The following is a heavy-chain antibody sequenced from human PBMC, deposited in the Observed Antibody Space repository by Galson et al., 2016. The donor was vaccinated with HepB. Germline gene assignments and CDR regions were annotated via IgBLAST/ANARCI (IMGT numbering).Heavy chain of an antibody. D-gene: IGHD3-3*01. CDR1: GYTFTSYY. CDR3: ASGSGYYSYFDY. J-gene: IGHJ4*02. V-gene: IGHV1-46*01. CDR2: INPSGGST. Sequence: SVKVSCKASGYTFTSYYVHWVRQAPGQGLEWMGIINPSGGSTSYTQKFQGRVTMTRDTSTSTVYMELSSLRSEDTAVYYCASGSGYYSYFDYWGQGTLVTASS.